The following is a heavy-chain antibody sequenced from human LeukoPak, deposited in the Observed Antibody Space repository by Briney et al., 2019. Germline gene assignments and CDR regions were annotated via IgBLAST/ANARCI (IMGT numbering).Heavy chain of an antibody. V-gene: IGHV3-7*01. D-gene: IGHD3-10*01. J-gene: IGHJ4*02. CDR2: IKQGGTEK. Sequence: GGSLRLSCAASGFTFSSYWMSWVRQAPGKGLEWVANIKQGGTEKFYVDSVKGRFTISRDNAKNSLYLQMNSLRAEDTALYYCARDTHLSYAAGFDCWGQGTLVTVSS. CDR3: ARDTHLSYAAGFDC. CDR1: GFTFSSYW.